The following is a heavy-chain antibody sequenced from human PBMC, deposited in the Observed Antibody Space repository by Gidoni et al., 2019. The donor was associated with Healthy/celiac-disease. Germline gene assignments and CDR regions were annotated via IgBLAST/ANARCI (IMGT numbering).Heavy chain of an antibody. V-gene: IGHV3-30*04. CDR1: GFTFSSYA. Sequence: QVQLVESGGGVVQPGRSLRLSCAASGFTFSSYAMHWVRQAPGKGLEWVAVISYDGRNKYYADSVKGRFTISRDNSKNTLYLQMNSLRAEDTAVYYCARDHSSSFAGFDPWGQGTLVTVSS. D-gene: IGHD6-6*01. CDR3: ARDHSSSFAGFDP. CDR2: ISYDGRNK. J-gene: IGHJ5*02.